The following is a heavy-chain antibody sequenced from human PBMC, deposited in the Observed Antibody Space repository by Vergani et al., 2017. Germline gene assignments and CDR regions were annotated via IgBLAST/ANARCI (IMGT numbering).Heavy chain of an antibody. CDR1: GFTFSSYG. D-gene: IGHD3-3*01. CDR2: IWYDGSNK. CDR3: AREGYYDFWSGYLGGSYYYYYMDV. Sequence: QVQLVESGGGVVQPGRSLRLSCAASGFTFSSYGTHWVRQAPGKGLEWVAVIWYDGSNKYYADSVKGRFTISRENSKNTLYLQMNSLRAEDTAVYYCAREGYYDFWSGYLGGSYYYYYMDVWSKGTTVTVSS. V-gene: IGHV3-33*01. J-gene: IGHJ6*03.